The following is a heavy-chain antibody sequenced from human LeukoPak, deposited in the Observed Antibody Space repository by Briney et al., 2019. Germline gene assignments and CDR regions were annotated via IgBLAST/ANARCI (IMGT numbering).Heavy chain of an antibody. Sequence: SETLSLTCTVSGGSVTSSYWSWIRQSPGRELEWIGYIYHTGNTNYNPSLESRVTISVDTSKNQFSLKLTSVAAADTAVYYCARGFYDTRGYSNAFDVWGQGTMVTVSS. D-gene: IGHD3-22*01. CDR2: IYHTGNT. V-gene: IGHV4-59*02. CDR3: ARGFYDTRGYSNAFDV. J-gene: IGHJ3*01. CDR1: GGSVTSSY.